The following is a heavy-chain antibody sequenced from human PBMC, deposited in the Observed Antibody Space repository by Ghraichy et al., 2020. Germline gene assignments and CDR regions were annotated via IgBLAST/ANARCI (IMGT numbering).Heavy chain of an antibody. D-gene: IGHD6-19*01. CDR2: ISSSGSTI. CDR1: GFTFSDYY. V-gene: IGHV3-11*01. CDR3: ARDRSGRFFDY. Sequence: LSLTCAASGFTFSDYYMSWIRQAPGKGLEWVSYISSSGSTIFQADSVKGRFTISRDNAKNSLYLQMNSLGAEDTAVYYCARDRSGRFFDYWGQGTLVTGSS. J-gene: IGHJ4*02.